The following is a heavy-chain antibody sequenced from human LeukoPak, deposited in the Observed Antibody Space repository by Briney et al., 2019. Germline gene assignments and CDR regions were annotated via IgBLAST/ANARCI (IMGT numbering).Heavy chain of an antibody. CDR2: VNGDGINT. J-gene: IGHJ4*02. CDR1: GXPFRSNW. CDR3: ARTDYYDR. Sequence: TGGSLRLSCAAPGXPFRSNWMHWVRQAPGRGLVSVSGVNGDGINTNYADSVKGRFTISRDNAKNTLYLQMNSLRGEDTAVYYCARTDYYDRWGQGTLVTVSS. V-gene: IGHV3-74*01. D-gene: IGHD3-22*01.